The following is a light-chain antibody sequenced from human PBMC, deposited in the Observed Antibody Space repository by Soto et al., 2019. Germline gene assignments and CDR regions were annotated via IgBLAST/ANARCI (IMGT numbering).Light chain of an antibody. V-gene: IGKV3-15*01. CDR1: QSVSSN. CDR3: QQYNNWPLT. Sequence: IVLTQSPATQSLSPGERATLSCRASQSVSSNLAWYQQKPGQAPRLXIYGASTRATGIPARFSGSGSGTELTITISSLQPEDFEVYYCQQYNNWPLTFGQGTKVDIK. CDR2: GAS. J-gene: IGKJ1*01.